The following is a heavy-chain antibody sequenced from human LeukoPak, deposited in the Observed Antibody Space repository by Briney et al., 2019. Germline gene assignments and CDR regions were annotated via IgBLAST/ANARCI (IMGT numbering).Heavy chain of an antibody. V-gene: IGHV3-7*03. Sequence: GGSLRLSCAASGFALSSHWMTWVRQVPGRGPEWVANVNRDGSETYYLGSVKGRFTISKDNAKNSLYLQMNSLRAEDTAVYFCAKYNLGWYLDYWGQGILVTVSS. CDR1: GFALSSHW. D-gene: IGHD6-19*01. J-gene: IGHJ4*02. CDR3: AKYNLGWYLDY. CDR2: VNRDGSET.